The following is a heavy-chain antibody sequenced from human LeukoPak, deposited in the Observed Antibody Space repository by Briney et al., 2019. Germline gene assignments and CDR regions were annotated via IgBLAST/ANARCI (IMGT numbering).Heavy chain of an antibody. Sequence: PSETLSLTCAVYGGSFSGYYWSWIRQPPGQGLEWIGEINHSGSTNYNPSLKRRVTISIDTSKNQFSLKLRSMTGADTAVYYCARGLAAARHNWFDPWGQGTLVTVSS. V-gene: IGHV4-34*01. J-gene: IGHJ5*02. D-gene: IGHD6-13*01. CDR2: INHSGST. CDR1: GGSFSGYY. CDR3: ARGLAAARHNWFDP.